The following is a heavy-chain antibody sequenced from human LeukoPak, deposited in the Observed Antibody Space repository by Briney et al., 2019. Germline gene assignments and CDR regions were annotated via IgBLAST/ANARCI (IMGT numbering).Heavy chain of an antibody. Sequence: GGSLRLSCAASGFTFSSYSMNWVRQAPGKGLEWVSSISSSSSYIYYADSVKGRFTISRDNAKNSLYLQMNSLRAEDTAVYYCARDGSYLEYYFDYWGQGTLVTVSS. J-gene: IGHJ4*02. V-gene: IGHV3-21*01. CDR1: GFTFSSYS. D-gene: IGHD1-26*01. CDR3: ARDGSYLEYYFDY. CDR2: ISSSSSYI.